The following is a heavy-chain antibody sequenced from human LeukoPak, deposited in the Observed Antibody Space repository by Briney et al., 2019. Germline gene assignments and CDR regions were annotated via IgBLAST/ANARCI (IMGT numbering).Heavy chain of an antibody. CDR2: IYTSGST. V-gene: IGHV4-61*02. CDR1: GGSISSGSYY. CDR3: ARDGPALDP. Sequence: SQTLSLTCTVSGGSISSGSYYWSWIRQPAGKGLEWIGRIYTSGSTNYNPSLKSRVTISVDTSKNQFSLKLSSVTAADTDVYYCARDGPALDPWGQGTLVTVSS. J-gene: IGHJ5*02.